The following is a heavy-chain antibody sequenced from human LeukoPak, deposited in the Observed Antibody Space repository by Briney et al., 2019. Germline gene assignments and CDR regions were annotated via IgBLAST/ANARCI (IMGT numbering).Heavy chain of an antibody. CDR3: ARGGYYYDSSGYYYERLGFDY. CDR2: MNPNSGNT. V-gene: IGHV1-8*01. Sequence: ASVKVSCKASGYTFTSYDINWVRQATGQGLEWMGWMNPNSGNTGYAQKFQGRVTMTRNTSISTAYMELSSLRSEDTAVYYCARGGYYYDSSGYYYERLGFDYWGQGTLVTVSS. D-gene: IGHD3-22*01. J-gene: IGHJ4*02. CDR1: GYTFTSYD.